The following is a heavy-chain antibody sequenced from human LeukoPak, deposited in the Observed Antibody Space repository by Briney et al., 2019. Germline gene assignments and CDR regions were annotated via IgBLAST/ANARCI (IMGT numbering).Heavy chain of an antibody. CDR1: GGSISSGGYY. CDR2: IYYSGST. CDR3: ARWSSGYFNAFDY. Sequence: PSETLSLTCTVSGGSISSGGYYWSWIRQHPGKGLEWIGYIYYSGSTYYNPPLKSRVTISVDTSKNQFSLKLSSVTAADTAVYYCARWSSGYFNAFDYWGLGTLVTVSS. V-gene: IGHV4-31*03. J-gene: IGHJ4*02. D-gene: IGHD5-12*01.